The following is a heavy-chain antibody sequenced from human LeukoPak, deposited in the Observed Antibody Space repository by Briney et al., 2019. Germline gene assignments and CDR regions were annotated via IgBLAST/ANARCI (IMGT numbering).Heavy chain of an antibody. CDR2: ISYDGCYK. CDR3: ARARLQWEVRYPRFDS. V-gene: IGHV3-30*03. CDR1: GFAFSTYA. D-gene: IGHD1-26*01. J-gene: IGHJ4*02. Sequence: GGSLRLSCSASGFAFSTYAMHWVRQAPGKGLEWVAVISYDGCYKDYGDPVKGRFTLSRDNSKSTVFLEMSSLRAEDTAVYHCARARLQWEVRYPRFDSWGQGTLVTVSS.